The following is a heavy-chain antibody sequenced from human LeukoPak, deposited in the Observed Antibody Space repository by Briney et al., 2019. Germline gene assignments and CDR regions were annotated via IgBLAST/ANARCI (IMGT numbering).Heavy chain of an antibody. V-gene: IGHV3-33*06. CDR2: TWYDGSSE. D-gene: IGHD3-10*01. J-gene: IGHJ4*02. CDR1: GFTFSAHG. Sequence: PGRSLRLSCAASGFTFSAHGMHWVRQAPGKGLEWVALTWYDGSSEYYAASVKGRLTISRENPKSTLYLQMNSLRAEDTAAYYCAKDRGVVRGVDYWGQGTLVTVSS. CDR3: AKDRGVVRGVDY.